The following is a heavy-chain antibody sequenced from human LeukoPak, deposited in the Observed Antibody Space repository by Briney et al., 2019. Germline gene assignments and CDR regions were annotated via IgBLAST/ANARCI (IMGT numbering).Heavy chain of an antibody. CDR3: ARELGLVRGVIPTNWFDP. CDR2: IYYSGST. D-gene: IGHD3-10*01. J-gene: IGHJ5*02. Sequence: SETLSLTCTVSGGSISSGNYYWSWIRQPPGKGLEWIGYIYYSGSTYYNPSLKSRVTISVDTSKNQFSLKLSSVTAADTAVYYCARELGLVRGVIPTNWFDPWGQGTLVTVSS. V-gene: IGHV4-30-4*01. CDR1: GGSISSGNYY.